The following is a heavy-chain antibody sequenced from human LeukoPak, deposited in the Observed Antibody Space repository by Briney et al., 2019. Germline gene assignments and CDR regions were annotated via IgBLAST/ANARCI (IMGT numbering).Heavy chain of an antibody. CDR2: IYYGGTT. CDR3: ARDRPSSGWYFFDY. V-gene: IGHV4-59*12. Sequence: PSETLSLTCTVSGGSISSYYWSWIRQPPGKGLEWIGNIYYGGTTYYNPSLKSRVTISVDTSKNQFSLKLSSVTAADTAVYYCARDRPSSGWYFFDYWGQGNLVTVSS. CDR1: GGSISSYY. J-gene: IGHJ4*02. D-gene: IGHD6-19*01.